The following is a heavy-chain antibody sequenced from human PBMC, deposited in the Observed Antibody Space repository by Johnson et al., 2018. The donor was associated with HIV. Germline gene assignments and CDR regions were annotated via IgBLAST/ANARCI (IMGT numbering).Heavy chain of an antibody. CDR1: GFTFNNYP. J-gene: IGHJ3*02. V-gene: IGHV3-30*14. Sequence: QMQLVESGGGVVQPGRSLRLSCAASGFTFNNYPMHWVRQAPGKGLEWVAVISYDGSNKYYGDSVKVRFTISRDNSKNTLYLQMNSLRAEDTAVYYCANWAYYYGSGYAFDIWGQGTMVTVSS. CDR3: ANWAYYYGSGYAFDI. CDR2: ISYDGSNK. D-gene: IGHD3-10*01.